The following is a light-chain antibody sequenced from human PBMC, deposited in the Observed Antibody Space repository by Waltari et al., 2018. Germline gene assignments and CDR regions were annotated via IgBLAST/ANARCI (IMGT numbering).Light chain of an antibody. V-gene: IGLV2-23*02. CDR2: GVR. CDR3: SSYSDSSTLEL. CDR1: DSDIGSYNL. J-gene: IGLJ1*01. Sequence: QSALTQPASVSGSPGQTITISCTGTDSDIGSYNLVSWYQQHPGKVPKLLISGVRKRPSGVSTRFSGPKSGNTASLTISGLQAEDEADYYCSSYSDSSTLELFGAGTKVTVL.